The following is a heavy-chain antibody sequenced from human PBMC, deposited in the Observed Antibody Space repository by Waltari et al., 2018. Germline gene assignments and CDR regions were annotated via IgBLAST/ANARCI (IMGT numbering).Heavy chain of an antibody. CDR1: GFTFSSYG. J-gene: IGHJ4*02. CDR3: AKDDRGSGSYCDY. V-gene: IGHV3-30*02. D-gene: IGHD1-26*01. Sequence: QVQLVESGGGVVQPGGSLRLPCAASGFTFSSYGMPWGCQAPGKGLEWVAFIRYDGSNKYYADSVKGRFTISRDNSKNTLYLQMNSLRAEDTAVYYCAKDDRGSGSYCDYWGQGTLVTVSS. CDR2: IRYDGSNK.